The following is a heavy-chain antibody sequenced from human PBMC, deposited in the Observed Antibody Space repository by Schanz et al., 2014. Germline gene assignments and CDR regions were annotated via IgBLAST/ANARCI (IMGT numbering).Heavy chain of an antibody. CDR3: VRDAGRDGYNLAFDV. CDR1: GFTVSTHY. D-gene: IGHD1-1*01. V-gene: IGHV3-53*01. J-gene: IGHJ3*01. CDR2: LYTGGST. Sequence: EVQLVESGGGLIHPGGSLRLSCAVSGFTVSTHYMTWVRQAPGKGLECVSVLYTGGSTFYAESVRGRFFISRDSSKNTLFLHMNSLRAEDTAVYYCVRDAGRDGYNLAFDVWGQGPLVTVSS.